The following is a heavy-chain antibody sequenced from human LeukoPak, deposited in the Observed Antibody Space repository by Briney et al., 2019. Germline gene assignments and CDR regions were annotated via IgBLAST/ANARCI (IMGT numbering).Heavy chain of an antibody. CDR3: ARDGGWGWGWYFDL. V-gene: IGHV3-74*03. J-gene: IGHJ2*01. CDR1: GFTFSSYW. D-gene: IGHD7-27*01. CDR2: INTDGSTT. Sequence: GGSLRLSCAASGFTFSSYWMHWVRQARGKGLVWVSRINTDGSTTTYADSVKGRFTISRDNAKNTLYLQMNSLRAEDTAVYYCARDGGWGWGWYFDLWGRGTLVTVSS.